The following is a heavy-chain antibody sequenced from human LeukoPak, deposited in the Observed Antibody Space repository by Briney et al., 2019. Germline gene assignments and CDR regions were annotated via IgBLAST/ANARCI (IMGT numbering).Heavy chain of an antibody. J-gene: IGHJ4*02. CDR3: AKDGHGSGSYLDY. D-gene: IGHD3-10*01. V-gene: IGHV3-23*01. CDR1: GFTFSNYA. CDR2: ISGSASST. Sequence: GGSLRLSCAASGFTFSNYAMSWVRQAPGKGLEWVSAISGSASSTYHADSVKGRFTISRDNSKNTLYLQMNSLRAEDTAVYFCAKDGHGSGSYLDYWGQGTLVTVSS.